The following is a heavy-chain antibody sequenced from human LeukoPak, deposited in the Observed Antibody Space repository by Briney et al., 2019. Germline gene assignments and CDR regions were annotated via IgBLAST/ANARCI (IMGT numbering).Heavy chain of an antibody. CDR1: GGSISSYY. J-gene: IGHJ4*02. Sequence: LSLTCTVSGGSISSYYWSWIRQPPGKGLEWVAVISYDGSNKYYADSVKGRFTISRDNSKNTLYLQMNSLRAEDTAVYYCARGAHKRDDYGGFFDYWGQGTLVTVSS. CDR2: ISYDGSNK. CDR3: ARGAHKRDDYGGFFDY. V-gene: IGHV3-30*03. D-gene: IGHD4-23*01.